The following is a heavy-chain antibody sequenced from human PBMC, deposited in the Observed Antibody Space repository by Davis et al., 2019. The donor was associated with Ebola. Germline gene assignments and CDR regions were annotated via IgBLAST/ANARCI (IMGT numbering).Heavy chain of an antibody. CDR2: ISSSSSYI. D-gene: IGHD5-24*01. CDR1: GFTFSSYS. V-gene: IGHV3-21*01. Sequence: GESLKISCAASGFTFSSYSMNWVRQAPGKGLEWVSSISSSSSYIYYADSVKGRFTIPRDNAKNSLYLQMNSLRAEDTAVYYCASLGYKVYWGQGTLVTVSS. CDR3: ASLGYKVY. J-gene: IGHJ4*02.